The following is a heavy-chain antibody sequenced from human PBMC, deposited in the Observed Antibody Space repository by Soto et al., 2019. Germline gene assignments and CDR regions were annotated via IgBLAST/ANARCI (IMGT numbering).Heavy chain of an antibody. CDR3: ARLRGKLLWFGELFDY. V-gene: IGHV4-34*01. J-gene: IGHJ4*02. D-gene: IGHD3-10*01. CDR1: GGSFSGYY. Sequence: QVQLQQWGAGLLKPSETLSLTCAVYGGSFSGYYWSWIRQPPGRGLGGIGEINKSGSTNYNPSLKSRVTISVATSKNQFSLKLSSVTAADTAVYYCARLRGKLLWFGELFDYWGQGTLVTVSS. CDR2: INKSGST.